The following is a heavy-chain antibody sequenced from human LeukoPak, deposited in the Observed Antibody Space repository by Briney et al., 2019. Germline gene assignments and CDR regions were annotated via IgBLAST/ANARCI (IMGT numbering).Heavy chain of an antibody. CDR1: GGSISSYY. D-gene: IGHD3-10*01. J-gene: IGHJ4*02. CDR2: IYTSGST. V-gene: IGHV4-4*07. Sequence: SETLSLTCTVSGGSISSYYWGWIRQPAGKGLEWIGRIYTSGSTNYNPSLKSRVTMSVDTSKNQFSLKLSSVTAADTAVYYCARETMVRGVYDYWGQGTLVTVSS. CDR3: ARETMVRGVYDY.